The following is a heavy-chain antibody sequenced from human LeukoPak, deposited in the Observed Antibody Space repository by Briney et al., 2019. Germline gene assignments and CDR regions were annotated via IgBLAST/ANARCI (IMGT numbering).Heavy chain of an antibody. Sequence: GASVKVSCKPSGYIFTDYAMHWVRQAPGQRLEWMGWINAGNGNTKYSQKFQGRVTITRDTSASTDYMELSSLRSEDTALYYCARGNGRGNYLIDYWGQGTLVTVSS. D-gene: IGHD1-7*01. CDR3: ARGNGRGNYLIDY. V-gene: IGHV1-3*01. CDR1: GYIFTDYA. CDR2: INAGNGNT. J-gene: IGHJ4*02.